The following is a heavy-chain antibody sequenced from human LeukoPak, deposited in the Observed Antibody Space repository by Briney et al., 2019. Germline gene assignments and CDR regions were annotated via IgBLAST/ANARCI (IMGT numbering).Heavy chain of an antibody. CDR2: INHSGST. CDR1: GGSFSGYY. Sequence: SETLSLTCAVYGGSFSGYYWSWIRQPPGKGLEWIGEINHSGSTNYNPSLKSRVTISVDMSKNQFSLKLSSVTAADTAVYYCVRRLAVASPGYYGLDVWGKGTTVTVSS. CDR3: VRRLAVASPGYYGLDV. V-gene: IGHV4-34*01. D-gene: IGHD6-19*01. J-gene: IGHJ6*04.